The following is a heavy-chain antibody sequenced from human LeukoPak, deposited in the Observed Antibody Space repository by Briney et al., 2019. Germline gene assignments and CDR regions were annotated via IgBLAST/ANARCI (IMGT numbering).Heavy chain of an antibody. J-gene: IGHJ4*02. D-gene: IGHD3-10*01. CDR2: INHSGST. CDR3: ARPSPYGSGSYGY. CDR1: GGSFSGYY. V-gene: IGHV4-34*01. Sequence: SETLSLTCAVYGGSFSGYYWSWIRQPPGKGLEWIGEINHSGSTNYNPSLKSRVTISVDTSKNQFSLKLSSVTAADTAVYYCARPSPYGSGSYGYWGQGTLVTVSS.